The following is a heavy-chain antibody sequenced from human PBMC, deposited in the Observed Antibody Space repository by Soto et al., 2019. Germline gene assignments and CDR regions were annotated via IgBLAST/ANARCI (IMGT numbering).Heavy chain of an antibody. D-gene: IGHD3-16*01. CDR1: GGSISNSSYY. CDR2: VYYSGST. CDR3: ATEETGPFGGAQVY. V-gene: IGHV4-39*01. Sequence: QLELQESGPGLVKPSETLSLTCTVSGGSISNSSYYWGWIRQPPGKGLEWIGSVYYSGSTFYNPSLKSRVTISVDTSKNQFSLMLNSVTAADTAVYYCATEETGPFGGAQVYWGQGALVTVSS. J-gene: IGHJ4*02.